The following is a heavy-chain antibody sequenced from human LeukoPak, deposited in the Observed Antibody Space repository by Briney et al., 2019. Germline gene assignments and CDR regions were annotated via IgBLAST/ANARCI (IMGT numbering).Heavy chain of an antibody. V-gene: IGHV4-38-2*02. CDR3: ARGGYYGSGNDFRFDP. J-gene: IGHJ5*02. Sequence: SETLSLTCTVSGYSISSGYYWGWIRQPPGKGLEWIGSIYHSGSTYYNPSLKSRVTISVDTSKNQFSLKLSSVTSADTAVYYCARGGYYGSGNDFRFDPWGQGTLVTVSS. CDR1: GYSISSGYY. D-gene: IGHD3-10*01. CDR2: IYHSGST.